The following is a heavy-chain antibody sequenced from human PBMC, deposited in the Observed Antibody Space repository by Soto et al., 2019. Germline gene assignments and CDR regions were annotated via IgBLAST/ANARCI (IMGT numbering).Heavy chain of an antibody. J-gene: IGHJ5*01. D-gene: IGHD6-13*01. V-gene: IGHV3-23*01. CDR3: AKEGGESSIWVPFDS. Sequence: GGSLRLSSAASGFTFSAYTMSRVRQAPGKGLEWVSSVTYSGTTTYYADSVKGRFTISIDNSKNTLYLQMNSLRGEDTAGYFCAKEGGESSIWVPFDSWGQGTLVTVSS. CDR2: VTYSGTTT. CDR1: GFTFSAYT.